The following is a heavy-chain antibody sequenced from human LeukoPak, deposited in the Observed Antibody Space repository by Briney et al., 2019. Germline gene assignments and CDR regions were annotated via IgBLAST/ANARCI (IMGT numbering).Heavy chain of an antibody. Sequence: SETLSFTCTVSGGSIRSYFCSWIRQPPGKGLEWIGYIYYSGSTNYNPSLKSRVTMSVDTSKNQFSLKLSSVTAADSAVYYCARIDRAVAGTIDYWGQGTLVTVSS. J-gene: IGHJ4*02. CDR1: GGSIRSYF. D-gene: IGHD6-19*01. V-gene: IGHV4-59*08. CDR2: IYYSGST. CDR3: ARIDRAVAGTIDY.